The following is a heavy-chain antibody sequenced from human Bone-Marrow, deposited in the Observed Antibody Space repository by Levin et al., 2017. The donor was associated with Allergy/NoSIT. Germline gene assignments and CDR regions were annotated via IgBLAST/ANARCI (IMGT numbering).Heavy chain of an antibody. CDR1: GFTFGSYW. J-gene: IGHJ5*02. D-gene: IGHD2-2*01. CDR3: SRADVVVTTTMNFLSWFDP. CDR2: INSEGTGT. V-gene: IGHV3-74*01. Sequence: GESLKISCTASGFTFGSYWMHWVRQVPGKGLVWVSRINSEGTGTRYADSVKGRFTISRDNAKNTLYLQMNSLRAEDTAVYYCSRADVVVTTTMNFLSWFDPWGQGTLVTVSS.